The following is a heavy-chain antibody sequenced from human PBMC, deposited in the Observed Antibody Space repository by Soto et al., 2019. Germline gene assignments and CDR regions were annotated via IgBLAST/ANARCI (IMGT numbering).Heavy chain of an antibody. D-gene: IGHD1-26*01. V-gene: IGHV3-23*01. CDR2: ITFSGAYT. CDR3: EKLGTVGVFEN. Sequence: HPGGSLRLSCAASGFTFSSFAMSWVRQAPGKGLEWLSGITFSGAYTYYAESVKGRFTISRDNSKNTLFLEMNSLRAEDTALYYCEKLGTVGVFENWGQGAQVTVSS. CDR1: GFTFSSFA. J-gene: IGHJ4*02.